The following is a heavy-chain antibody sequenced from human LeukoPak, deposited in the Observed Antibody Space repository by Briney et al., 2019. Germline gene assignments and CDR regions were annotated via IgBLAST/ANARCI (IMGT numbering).Heavy chain of an antibody. CDR3: APHIIVVIPLFDY. D-gene: IGHD3-22*01. J-gene: IGHJ4*02. V-gene: IGHV3-23*01. Sequence: PGGSLRLSCAASGFTFSSYAMSWVRQAPGKGLEWVSAISGSGGSTYYADSVKGRFTISRDNSKNALYLQMNSLRDEDTAVYYCAPHIIVVIPLFDYWGQGTLVTVSS. CDR1: GFTFSSYA. CDR2: ISGSGGST.